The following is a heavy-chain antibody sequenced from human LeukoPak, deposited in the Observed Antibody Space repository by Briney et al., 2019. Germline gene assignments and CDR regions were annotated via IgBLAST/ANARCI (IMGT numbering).Heavy chain of an antibody. Sequence: GRSLRLSCAASGFTFSSYGMHWVRQAPGKGLEWVAVISYDGSNKYYADSVKGRFTISRDNSKNTLYLQMNSLRAEDTAVYYCAKDVLLWFGELFSRRAHYGMDVWGQGTTVTVSS. J-gene: IGHJ6*02. V-gene: IGHV3-30*18. CDR3: AKDVLLWFGELFSRRAHYGMDV. CDR1: GFTFSSYG. CDR2: ISYDGSNK. D-gene: IGHD3-10*01.